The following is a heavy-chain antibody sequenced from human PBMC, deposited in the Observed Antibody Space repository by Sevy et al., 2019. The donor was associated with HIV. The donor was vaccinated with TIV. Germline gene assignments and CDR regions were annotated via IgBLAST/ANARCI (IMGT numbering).Heavy chain of an antibody. CDR3: AKDGSSSARARYYYGMDV. J-gene: IGHJ6*02. Sequence: GGSLRLSCAASGFTFSSYGMHWVRQAPGKGLEWVAFIRYDGSNKYYADSVKGRFTISRDNSKNTLYLQMNSLRAEDTAVYYCAKDGSSSARARYYYGMDVWGQWTTVTVSS. D-gene: IGHD6-6*01. CDR2: IRYDGSNK. V-gene: IGHV3-30*02. CDR1: GFTFSSYG.